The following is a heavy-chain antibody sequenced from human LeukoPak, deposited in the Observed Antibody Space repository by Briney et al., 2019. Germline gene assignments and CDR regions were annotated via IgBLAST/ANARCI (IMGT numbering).Heavy chain of an antibody. CDR2: IKQDGSEK. CDR1: GFTFSSYW. J-gene: IGHJ4*02. CDR3: ARVPPISVAGGSDY. D-gene: IGHD6-19*01. Sequence: GSLRLSCAASGFTFSSYWMSWVRQAPGKGLEWVANIKQDGSEKYYVDSVKGRFTISRDNAKNSLYLQMNSLRAEDTAVYYCARVPPISVAGGSDYWGQGTLVTVSS. V-gene: IGHV3-7*01.